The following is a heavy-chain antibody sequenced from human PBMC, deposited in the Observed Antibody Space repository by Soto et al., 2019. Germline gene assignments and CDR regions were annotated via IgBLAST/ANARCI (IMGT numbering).Heavy chain of an antibody. D-gene: IGHD6-6*01. J-gene: IGHJ6*03. V-gene: IGHV4-34*01. CDR3: ARGGLYSSSYYYYYYYMDV. CDR1: GGSFSGYY. Sequence: SETLSLTCAVYGGSFSGYYWSWIRQPPGKGLEWIGEINHSGSTNYNPSLKSRVTISVDTSKNQFSLKLSSVTAADTAVYYCARGGLYSSSYYYYYYYMDVWGKGTTVTVSS. CDR2: INHSGST.